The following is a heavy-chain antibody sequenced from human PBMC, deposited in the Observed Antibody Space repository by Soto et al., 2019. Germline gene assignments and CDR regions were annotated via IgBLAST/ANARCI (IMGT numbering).Heavy chain of an antibody. V-gene: IGHV4-59*01. CDR2: IYSSGST. CDR1: GGSISNYY. Sequence: SETLSLTCTVSGGSISNYYWSWIRQPPGKGLEWIGYIYSSGSTHYNPSLQSRVTISADTSKHQVSLKVNSVTAADTAMYYCARDHPHSYGVYYFDYWGQGTPVTSPQ. J-gene: IGHJ4*02. CDR3: ARDHPHSYGVYYFDY. D-gene: IGHD5-18*01.